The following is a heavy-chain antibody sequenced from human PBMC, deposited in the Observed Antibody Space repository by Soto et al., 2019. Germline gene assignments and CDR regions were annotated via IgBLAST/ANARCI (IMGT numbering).Heavy chain of an antibody. Sequence: QVQLVQSGAEVKKPGSSVKVSCKASGGTFSSYTISWVRQAPGQGLEWMGRIIPILGIANYAQKFQGRVTITADKSTSTAYMELSSLRSEDTAVYYCANMVVVPAAKGEGMDVWGQGTTVTVSS. CDR2: IIPILGIA. V-gene: IGHV1-69*02. CDR3: ANMVVVPAAKGEGMDV. CDR1: GGTFSSYT. J-gene: IGHJ6*02. D-gene: IGHD2-2*01.